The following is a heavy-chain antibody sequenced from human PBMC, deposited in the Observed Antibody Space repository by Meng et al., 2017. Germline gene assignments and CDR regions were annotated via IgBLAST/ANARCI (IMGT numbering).Heavy chain of an antibody. CDR1: GGTFSSYT. V-gene: IGHV1-69*08. Sequence: VRLVKSGDEVKKAASSVKVSCKASGGTFSSYTVSWVPQAPGQGLEWMGRIIPIIGIANYAQKFQGRVTITADKSTSTAYMELSSLRSEDTAVYYCARDLSGSGTFDYWGQGTLVTVFS. J-gene: IGHJ4*02. D-gene: IGHD3-10*01. CDR3: ARDLSGSGTFDY. CDR2: IIPIIGIA.